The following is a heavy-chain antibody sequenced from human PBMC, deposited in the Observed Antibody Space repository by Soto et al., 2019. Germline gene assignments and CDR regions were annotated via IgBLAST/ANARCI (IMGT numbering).Heavy chain of an antibody. Sequence: ASVKVSCKASGYTFTSYAMNWVRQAPGQGLEWMGWINTNTGNPTYAQGFTGRFVFSLDTSVSTAYLQISSLKAEDTAVYYCARGMSSSWTPRYYSYMDVWGKGTTVTVSS. D-gene: IGHD6-13*01. V-gene: IGHV7-4-1*02. CDR3: ARGMSSSWTPRYYSYMDV. CDR1: GYTFTSYA. CDR2: INTNTGNP. J-gene: IGHJ6*03.